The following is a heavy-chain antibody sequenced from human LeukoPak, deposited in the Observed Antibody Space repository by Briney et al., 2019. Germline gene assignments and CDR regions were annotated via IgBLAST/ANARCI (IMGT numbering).Heavy chain of an antibody. J-gene: IGHJ6*03. CDR3: AVVDTAMVRATLYYMDV. CDR1: GFTFSRYE. CDR2: ISSSGSTI. D-gene: IGHD5-18*01. Sequence: TVGSLRLSSAAPGFTFSRYEMSWGCQAPGKGLEWVSYISSSGSTIYYSDSVKGRFTIFSDNAKNSLYLQMNSLRAEETAVYYCAVVDTAMVRATLYYMDVWGKGTTVTVSS. V-gene: IGHV3-48*03.